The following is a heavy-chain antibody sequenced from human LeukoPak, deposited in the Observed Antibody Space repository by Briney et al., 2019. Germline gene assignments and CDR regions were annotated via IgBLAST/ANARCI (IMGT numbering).Heavy chain of an antibody. J-gene: IGHJ3*02. D-gene: IGHD1-1*01. CDR2: IYYSGST. CDR3: AREATGTTYDAFDI. Sequence: SETLSLTCTVSGGSISSYYWSWIRQPPGKGLEWIGYIYYSGSTNYNPPLKSRVTISVDTSKNQFSLKLSSVTAADTAVYYCAREATGTTYDAFDIWGQGTMVTVSS. V-gene: IGHV4-59*01. CDR1: GGSISSYY.